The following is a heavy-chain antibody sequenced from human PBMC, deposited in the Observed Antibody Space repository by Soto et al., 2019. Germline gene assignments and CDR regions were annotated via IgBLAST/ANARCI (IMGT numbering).Heavy chain of an antibody. D-gene: IGHD2-2*02. V-gene: IGHV3-21*01. Sequence: GGSLRLSSVGWGFSFSAYSINWVRQATGKWLEWVSSISSRSDIYYADAVKGRFTISRDNAKNSVSLQMNSLRAEHTAVYYCETEYTAWPLPYGLDVCAQGTTVPVSS. CDR3: ETEYTAWPLPYGLDV. CDR1: GFSFSAYS. CDR2: ISSRSDI. J-gene: IGHJ6*02.